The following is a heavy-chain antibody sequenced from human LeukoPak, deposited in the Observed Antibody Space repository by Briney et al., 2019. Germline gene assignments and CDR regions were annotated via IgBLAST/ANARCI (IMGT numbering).Heavy chain of an antibody. J-gene: IGHJ4*02. CDR3: ASGPMRYSYGFDSSGWSYYFDY. CDR2: IYYSGST. D-gene: IGHD5-18*01. Sequence: SETLSLTCTVSGGSIRSYYWGWIRQPPGKGLEWIGSIYYSGSTYYNPSLKSRVTISVDTSKNQFSLKLSSVTAADTAVYYCASGPMRYSYGFDSSGWSYYFDYWGQGTLVTVSS. V-gene: IGHV4-39*01. CDR1: GGSIRSYY.